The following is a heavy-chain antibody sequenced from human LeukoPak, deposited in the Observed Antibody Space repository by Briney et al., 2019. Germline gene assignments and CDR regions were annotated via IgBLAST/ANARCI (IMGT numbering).Heavy chain of an antibody. J-gene: IGHJ5*02. V-gene: IGHV3-11*04. CDR3: ARDSATVTSTSSWFDP. D-gene: IGHD4-17*01. Sequence: PGGSLRLSCAASGFTFSDYHMSWIRQAPGKGLEWVSYISSSGSTIYYADSVKGRFTISRDNAKNSLYLQMNSLRAEDTAVYYCARDSATVTSTSSWFDPWGQGTLVTVSS. CDR1: GFTFSDYH. CDR2: ISSSGSTI.